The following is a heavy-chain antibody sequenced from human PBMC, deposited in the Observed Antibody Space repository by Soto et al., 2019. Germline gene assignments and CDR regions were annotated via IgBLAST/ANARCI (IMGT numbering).Heavy chain of an antibody. V-gene: IGHV3-48*03. D-gene: IGHD6-6*01. J-gene: IGHJ6*02. CDR3: ARDPPWYSSSAGHYYGMDV. Sequence: ESGGGLVQPGGSLRLSCAASGFTFSSYEMNWVRQAPGKGLEWVSYISSSGSTIYYADSVKGRFTISRDNAKNSLYLQMNSLRAEDTAVYYCARDPPWYSSSAGHYYGMDVWGQGTTVTVSS. CDR2: ISSSGSTI. CDR1: GFTFSSYE.